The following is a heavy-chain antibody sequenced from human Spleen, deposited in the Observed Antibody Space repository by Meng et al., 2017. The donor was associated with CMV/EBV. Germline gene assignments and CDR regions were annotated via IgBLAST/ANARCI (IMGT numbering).Heavy chain of an antibody. CDR3: ARGVATRKGTWFDP. D-gene: IGHD5-12*01. CDR2: IYSSGST. Sequence: SGGSINSGGYSWSWIRQHPGKGLEWIGYIYSSGSTYYNPSLKSRVTISVDTSKNQFSLKLSSVTAADTAVYYCARGVATRKGTWFDPWGQGTLVTVSS. V-gene: IGHV4-31*02. J-gene: IGHJ5*02. CDR1: GGSINSGGYS.